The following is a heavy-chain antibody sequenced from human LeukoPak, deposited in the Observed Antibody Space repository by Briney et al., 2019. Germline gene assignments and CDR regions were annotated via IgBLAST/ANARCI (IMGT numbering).Heavy chain of an antibody. CDR2: IYYSGST. V-gene: IGHV4-59*01. D-gene: IGHD3-10*01. CDR1: GGSISSYY. CDR3: ARTDYYGSGSYDY. J-gene: IGHJ4*02. Sequence: SETLSLTCTVSGGSISSYYWSWIRQPPGKGLERIGYIYYSGSTNYNPSLKSRVTISVDTSKNQFSLKLSSVTAADTAVYYCARTDYYGSGSYDYWGQGTLVTVSS.